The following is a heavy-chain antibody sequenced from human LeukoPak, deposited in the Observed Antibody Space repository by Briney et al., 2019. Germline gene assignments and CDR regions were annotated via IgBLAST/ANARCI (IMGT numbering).Heavy chain of an antibody. J-gene: IGHJ6*02. CDR2: INSDGSST. Sequence: PGGSLRLSCAASGFTFNNYWMHWVRQAPGKELVWVSRINSDGSSTNYADSVRGRFTISRDNAKKTLYLQLNSLRADDTGVYYCARVAYYYYGMDVWGQGTTVIVSS. D-gene: IGHD5-12*01. CDR3: ARVAYYYYGMDV. V-gene: IGHV3-74*01. CDR1: GFTFNNYW.